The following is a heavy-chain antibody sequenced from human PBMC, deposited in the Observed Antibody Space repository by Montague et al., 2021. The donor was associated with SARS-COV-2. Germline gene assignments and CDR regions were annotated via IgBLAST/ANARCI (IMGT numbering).Heavy chain of an antibody. D-gene: IGHD3-9*01. CDR3: ARALHDILTGYYSFDY. V-gene: IGHV2-70*01. CDR1: GFSLSTSGMC. Sequence: PALVKPTQTLTLTCTFSGFSLSTSGMCVSWIRQPPGKALEWLALIDWDDDKYYSTSLKTRLTISKDTSKNQVVLTVTNMDPVDTATYYCARALHDILTGYYSFDYWGQETLVTVSS. J-gene: IGHJ4*02. CDR2: IDWDDDK.